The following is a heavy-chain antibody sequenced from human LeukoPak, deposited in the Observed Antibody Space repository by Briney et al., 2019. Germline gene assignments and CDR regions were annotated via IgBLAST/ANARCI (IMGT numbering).Heavy chain of an antibody. Sequence: PGGPLRLSCAASGFTFSGSAMHWVRQASGKGLEWVGRIRSKANSYATAYAASVKGRSTISRDDSKNTAYLQMNSLKTEDTAVYYCTRHAYGDPRFDYWGQGTLVTVSS. J-gene: IGHJ4*02. CDR1: GFTFSGSA. CDR2: IRSKANSYAT. D-gene: IGHD4-17*01. CDR3: TRHAYGDPRFDY. V-gene: IGHV3-73*01.